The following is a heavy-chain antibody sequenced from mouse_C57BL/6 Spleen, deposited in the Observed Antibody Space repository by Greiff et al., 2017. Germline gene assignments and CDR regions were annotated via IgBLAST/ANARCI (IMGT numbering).Heavy chain of an antibody. CDR1: GFTFSSYA. CDR3: ASDKDDGYLPLAY. D-gene: IGHD2-3*01. CDR2: ISDGGSYT. V-gene: IGHV5-4*03. J-gene: IGHJ3*01. Sequence: DVKVVESGGGLVKPGGSLKLSCAASGFTFSSYAMSWVRQAPEKRLEWVATISDGGSYTYYPDNVKGRFTISRDNAKNNLYLQMSNLKSEDTAMYYCASDKDDGYLPLAYWGQGTLVTVSA.